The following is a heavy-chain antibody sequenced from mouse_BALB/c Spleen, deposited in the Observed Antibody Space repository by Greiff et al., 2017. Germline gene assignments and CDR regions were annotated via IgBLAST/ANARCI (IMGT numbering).Heavy chain of an antibody. J-gene: IGHJ3*01. CDR2: ISTYYGDA. V-gene: IGHV1S137*01. CDR3: ARGGDYYLFPY. Sequence: QVQLQQSGAELVRPGVSVKISCKGSGYTFTDYAMHWVKQSHAKSLEWIGVISTYYGDASYNQKFKGKATMTVDKSSSTAYMELARLTSEDSAIYYCARGGDYYLFPYWGQGTLVTVSA. D-gene: IGHD1-1*01. CDR1: GYTFTDYA.